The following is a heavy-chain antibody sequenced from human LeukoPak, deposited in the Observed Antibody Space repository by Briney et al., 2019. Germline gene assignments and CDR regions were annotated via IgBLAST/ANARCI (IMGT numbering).Heavy chain of an antibody. D-gene: IGHD1-26*01. CDR2: ISSNGHST. J-gene: IGHJ4*02. Sequence: GGSLRLSCAASGFTFSSYEMNWVRQAPGKGLEYVSAISSNGHSTDYAISVKGRFTISRDNSKNTLYLQMGSLGAEDMAVYYCARRPYSGSYYVDYWGQGTLVTVSS. V-gene: IGHV3-64*01. CDR1: GFTFSSYE. CDR3: ARRPYSGSYYVDY.